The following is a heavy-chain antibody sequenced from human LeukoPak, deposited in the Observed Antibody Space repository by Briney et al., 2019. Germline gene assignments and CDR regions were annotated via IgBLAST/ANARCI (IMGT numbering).Heavy chain of an antibody. D-gene: IGHD3-10*01. CDR2: VYYDVGT. CDR1: GGSMTSYY. J-gene: IGHJ4*02. V-gene: IGHV4-59*08. Sequence: SETLSLTCTVSGGSMTSYYWSWVRQSPGKGLEWIGYVYYDVGTKYSPSLKSRVTMSVDTSKGQFSLNLTSVTAADTALYFCARHYSGSGFYFDYWGQGTLVTVSS. CDR3: ARHYSGSGFYFDY.